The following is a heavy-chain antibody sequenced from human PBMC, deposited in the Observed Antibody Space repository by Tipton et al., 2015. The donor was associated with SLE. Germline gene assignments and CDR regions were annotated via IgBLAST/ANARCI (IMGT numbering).Heavy chain of an antibody. J-gene: IGHJ4*02. V-gene: IGHV4-59*11. CDR2: ISDSGST. Sequence: TLSLTCIVSGGSISSHYWNWIRQPPGRGLEWIGYISDSGSTNYNPSLKSRVTISIDTSKNQFSLKLSSVTAADTAVYYCARGGIGGYDSFDYWGQGTLVTVSS. CDR3: ARGGIGGYDSFDY. CDR1: GGSISSHY. D-gene: IGHD5-12*01.